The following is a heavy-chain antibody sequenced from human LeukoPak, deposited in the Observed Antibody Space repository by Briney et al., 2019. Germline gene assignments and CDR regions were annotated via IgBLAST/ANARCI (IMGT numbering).Heavy chain of an antibody. CDR3: ARCRKTYGAFDP. D-gene: IGHD3-10*01. Sequence: SETLSLTCTVSGGSISSGSYYWSWIRQPAGKGLEWIGRIYTSGSTNYNPSLKSRVTMSVDTSKNQFSLKLSSVTAADTAVYYCARCRKTYGAFDPWGQGTLVTVSS. CDR2: IYTSGST. J-gene: IGHJ5*02. V-gene: IGHV4-61*02. CDR1: GGSISSGSYY.